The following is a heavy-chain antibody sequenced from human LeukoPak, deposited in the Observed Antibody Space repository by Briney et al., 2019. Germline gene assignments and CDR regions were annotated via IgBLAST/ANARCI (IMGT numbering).Heavy chain of an antibody. J-gene: IGHJ5*02. V-gene: IGHV4-61*01. CDR1: GGSISSSSYY. D-gene: IGHD3-10*01. CDR3: ARDPSGRGYDP. Sequence: PSETLSLTCTVSGGSISSSSYYWGWFRQPPGEGLEWIGYIYYSGSTNYNPSLKSRVTISVDTSKNQFSLKLSSVTAADTAVYYCARDPSGRGYDPWGQGTLVTVSS. CDR2: IYYSGST.